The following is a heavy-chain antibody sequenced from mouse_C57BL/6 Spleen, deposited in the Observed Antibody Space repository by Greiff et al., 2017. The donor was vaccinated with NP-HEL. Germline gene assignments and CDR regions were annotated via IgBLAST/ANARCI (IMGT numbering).Heavy chain of an antibody. V-gene: IGHV1-52*01. CDR3: ARRTGSYYFDY. CDR1: GYTFTSYW. D-gene: IGHD4-1*01. CDR2: IDPSDSET. J-gene: IGHJ2*01. Sequence: QVQLQQPGAELVRPGSSVKLSCKASGYTFTSYWMHWVKQRPIQGLEWIGNIDPSDSETHYNQKFKDKATLTVDKSSSTAYMQLSSLTSEDSAVYYCARRTGSYYFDYWGQGTTRTVSS.